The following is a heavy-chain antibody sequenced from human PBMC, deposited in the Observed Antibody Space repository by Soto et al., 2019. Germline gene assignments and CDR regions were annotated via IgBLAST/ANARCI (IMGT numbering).Heavy chain of an antibody. J-gene: IGHJ4*01. D-gene: IGHD1-26*01. V-gene: IGHV4-59*08. CDR3: ARRWGRTFDN. Sequence: QVQLQESGPGLVKPSETLSLTCTVSGGSISSYYWSWIRQPPGKGLEWIGYIYYSGRTNYNPALKSRVTISVDTSKNQFSLKLSSVTAADTAVYYCARRWGRTFDNRGHGTLVTVSS. CDR1: GGSISSYY. CDR2: IYYSGRT.